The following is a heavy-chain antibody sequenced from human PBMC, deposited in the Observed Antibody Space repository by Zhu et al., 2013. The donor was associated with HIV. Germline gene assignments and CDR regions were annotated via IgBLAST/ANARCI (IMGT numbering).Heavy chain of an antibody. Sequence: QVQLVQSGAEVKKPGSSVKVSCKASGGTFSSYAISWVRQAPGQGLEWMGGIIPIFGTANYAQKFQGRVTITADESTSTAYMELSSLRSEDTAVYYCARPPGRYSGYDWDYWYFDLWGRGTLVTVSS. J-gene: IGHJ2*01. D-gene: IGHD5-12*01. CDR2: IIPIFGTA. CDR1: GGTFSSYA. CDR3: ARPPGRYSGYDWDYWYFDL. V-gene: IGHV1-69*01.